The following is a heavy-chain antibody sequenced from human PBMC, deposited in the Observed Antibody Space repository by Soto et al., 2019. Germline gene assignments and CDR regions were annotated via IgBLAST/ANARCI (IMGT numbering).Heavy chain of an antibody. J-gene: IGHJ3*02. CDR3: ARQGRPTNQIVPRLRGNDFDI. CDR1: GGTFSSYA. Sequence: ASVKVSCKASGGTFSSYAISWVRQAPGQGLEWMGGIIPIFGTANYAQKFQGRVTITADKSTSTAYMELSSLRSEDTAVYYCARQGRPTNQIVPRLRGNDFDIWGQGTMVTVS. V-gene: IGHV1-69*06. CDR2: IIPIFGTA. D-gene: IGHD3-16*01.